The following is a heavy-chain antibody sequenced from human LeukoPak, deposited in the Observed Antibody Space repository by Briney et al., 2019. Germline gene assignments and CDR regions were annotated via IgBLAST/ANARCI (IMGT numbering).Heavy chain of an antibody. CDR1: GGSISSYH. CDR2: IYYSGST. D-gene: IGHD3-9*01. J-gene: IGHJ5*02. V-gene: IGHV4-59*01. Sequence: SETLSLTCTVSGGSISSYHWSWIRQPPGKGLEWIGYIYYSGSTNYNPSLKSRATISVDTSKNQFSLKLSSVTAADTAVYYCALKLRYFDWRFDPWGQGTLVTVSS. CDR3: ALKLRYFDWRFDP.